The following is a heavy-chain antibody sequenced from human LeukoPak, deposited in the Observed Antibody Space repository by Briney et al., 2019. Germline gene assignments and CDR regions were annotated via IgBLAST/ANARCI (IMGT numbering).Heavy chain of an antibody. CDR2: ISAYNDNT. Sequence: ASVKVSCKASGYTFTSYGISWVRQAPGQGLEWMGWISAYNDNTNYAQKFQGRVTMTTDASTSTAYMELRSLRSDDTAVYYCARDDDLAVTYDYWGQGTLVTVSS. D-gene: IGHD4-17*01. CDR3: ARDDDLAVTYDY. J-gene: IGHJ4*02. CDR1: GYTFTSYG. V-gene: IGHV1-18*01.